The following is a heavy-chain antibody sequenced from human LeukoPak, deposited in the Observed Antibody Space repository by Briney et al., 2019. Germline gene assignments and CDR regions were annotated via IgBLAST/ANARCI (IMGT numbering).Heavy chain of an antibody. J-gene: IGHJ4*02. D-gene: IGHD1-20*01. Sequence: GGSLRLSCAASGFNFIYSDMHWVRQAPGKGLEWVAFVRYDGSDKYYADSVRGRFAISRDNAKNSLYLQMNSLRAEDTAVYYCAKVAYNWISYGPFDYWGQGTLVTVSS. CDR2: VRYDGSDK. CDR1: GFNFIYSD. V-gene: IGHV3-30*02. CDR3: AKVAYNWISYGPFDY.